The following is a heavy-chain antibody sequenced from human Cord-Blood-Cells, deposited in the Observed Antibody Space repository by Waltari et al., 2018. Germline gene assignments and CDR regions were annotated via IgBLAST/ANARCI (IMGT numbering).Heavy chain of an antibody. CDR3: VRLVMADY. CDR1: GYSISSGYY. J-gene: IGHJ4*02. V-gene: IGHV4-38-2*01. Sequence: QVQLQESGPGLVKPSETLSLTCAVSGYSISSGYYWGWIRQPPGKGLEWIGSIYHSGSTYYNPSLKSRVTISVDTSKNQFSLKLSSVTAEDTAVYYCVRLVMADYWGQGTLVTVSS. CDR2: IYHSGST. D-gene: IGHD3-9*01.